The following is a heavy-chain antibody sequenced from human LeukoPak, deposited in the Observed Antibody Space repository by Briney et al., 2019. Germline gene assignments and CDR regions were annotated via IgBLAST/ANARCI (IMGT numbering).Heavy chain of an antibody. CDR2: IIPIFGTA. Sequence: GSSVTVSFKASGGTFSSYAISWVRQAPGQGLEWMGGIIPIFGTANYAQKFQGRVTITTDESTSTAYMELSSLRSEDTAVYYCARFLRIRYNWNYTPSVRGAFDIWGQGTMVTVSS. CDR1: GGTFSSYA. V-gene: IGHV1-69*05. CDR3: ARFLRIRYNWNYTPSVRGAFDI. D-gene: IGHD1-7*01. J-gene: IGHJ3*02.